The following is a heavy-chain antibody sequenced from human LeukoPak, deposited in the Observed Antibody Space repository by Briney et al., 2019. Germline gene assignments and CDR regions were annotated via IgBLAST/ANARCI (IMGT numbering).Heavy chain of an antibody. D-gene: IGHD7-27*01. J-gene: IGHJ4*02. CDR2: IYYSGGT. CDR3: ARETPGAGHFDY. Sequence: PETLSHTCTVSGGSINYYYWMWIRQPPGKGLEWIGYIYYSGGTHDNPSLKSRVTMLVDTSKNQFSLKLTAVTAADTAVYYCARETPGAGHFDYWGQGSLVTVSS. V-gene: IGHV4-59*01. CDR1: GGSINYYY.